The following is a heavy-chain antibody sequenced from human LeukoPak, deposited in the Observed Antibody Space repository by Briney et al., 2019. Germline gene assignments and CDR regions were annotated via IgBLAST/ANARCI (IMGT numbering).Heavy chain of an antibody. CDR3: ARDGASGSYPFDY. J-gene: IGHJ4*02. CDR1: AYTFTNYG. Sequence: ASVKVSCKASAYTFTNYGFSWVRQAPGQGLEWMGWISAYNGGTNYAQKLQGRITMTTDTSTSTAYMELKSLRSADTAVYYCARDGASGSYPFDYWGQGTLVTVSS. CDR2: ISAYNGGT. D-gene: IGHD1-26*01. V-gene: IGHV1-18*01.